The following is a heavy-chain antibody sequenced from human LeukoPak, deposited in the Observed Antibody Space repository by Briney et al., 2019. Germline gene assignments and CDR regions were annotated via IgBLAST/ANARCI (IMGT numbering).Heavy chain of an antibody. Sequence: SETLSLTCAVYGGSFSGYYWSWIRQPPGKGLEWIGEINHSGSTNYNPSLKSRVTISVDTSKNQFSLKLSSVTAADTAVYCCARIFGRKQQQRYYYYYGMDVWGQGTTVTVSS. CDR2: INHSGST. D-gene: IGHD6-13*01. V-gene: IGHV4-34*01. J-gene: IGHJ6*02. CDR3: ARIFGRKQQQRYYYYYGMDV. CDR1: GGSFSGYY.